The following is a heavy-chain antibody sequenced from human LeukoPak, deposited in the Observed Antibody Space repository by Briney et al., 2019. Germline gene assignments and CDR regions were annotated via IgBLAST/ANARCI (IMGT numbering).Heavy chain of an antibody. D-gene: IGHD3-10*01. CDR3: VRDRVSYGMDV. V-gene: IGHV3-66*01. CDR2: LYIIGST. J-gene: IGHJ6*02. CDR1: GIAVNDNY. Sequence: GSLRLSCAASGIAVNDNYMNWVRQAPGKGLEWVSVLYIIGSTYYADTVKGRFTISRDNSKNTLYLQMDSLRAEDTAVYYCVRDRVSYGMDVWGQGTTVIVSS.